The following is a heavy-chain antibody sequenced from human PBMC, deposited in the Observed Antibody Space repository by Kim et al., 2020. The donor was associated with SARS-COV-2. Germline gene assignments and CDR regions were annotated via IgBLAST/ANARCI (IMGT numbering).Heavy chain of an antibody. J-gene: IGHJ4*02. D-gene: IGHD7-27*01. V-gene: IGHV1-3*01. CDR3: ALGRSGDY. Sequence: NGNTKYSQNFQGRVTLTRDKSASTVYMELSSLRSEDTALYYCALGRSGDYWGQGTLVTVSS. CDR2: NGNT.